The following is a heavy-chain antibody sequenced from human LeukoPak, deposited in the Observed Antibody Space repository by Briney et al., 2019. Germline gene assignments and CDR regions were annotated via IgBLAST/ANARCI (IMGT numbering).Heavy chain of an antibody. CDR1: GFTFSSYG. D-gene: IGHD4-17*01. CDR2: ISYDGSNK. Sequence: GRSLRLSCSASGFTFSSYGMHWVRQAPGKGLEWMAVISYDGSNKYYADSVKGRFTISRDNSKNTLYLQMNSLRAEDTAVYYCAKDPYGPPYYFDSGGQGHLVTAPS. J-gene: IGHJ4*02. V-gene: IGHV3-30*18. CDR3: AKDPYGPPYYFDS.